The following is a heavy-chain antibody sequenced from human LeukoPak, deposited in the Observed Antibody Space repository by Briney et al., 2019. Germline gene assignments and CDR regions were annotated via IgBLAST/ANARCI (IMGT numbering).Heavy chain of an antibody. CDR1: GGSISSYY. D-gene: IGHD5-18*01. CDR3: AGTMTSGYSYGDY. V-gene: IGHV4-59*01. J-gene: IGHJ4*02. CDR2: IYYSGGT. Sequence: SETLSLTCTVSGGSISSYYWSWIRQPPGKGLEWIGYIYYSGGTNYNPYLKRRLIISVDTSNNQSSQKLSSVTAVDTAVYYCAGTMTSGYSYGDYWGQGTLVTVSS.